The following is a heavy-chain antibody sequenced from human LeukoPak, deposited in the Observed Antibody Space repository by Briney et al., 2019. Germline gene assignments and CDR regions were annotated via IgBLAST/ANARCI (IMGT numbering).Heavy chain of an antibody. D-gene: IGHD6-19*01. J-gene: IGHJ5*02. V-gene: IGHV3-23*01. CDR2: ISTSGGGT. CDR3: AKARSGWAWFDP. Sequence: GGSLRLSCAASGFTFSSYVRSWVRQAPGKGLEWVSTISTSGGGTCYADSVKGRFTISRDNSKSTLYLQMNGLRAEDTAVYCCAKARSGWAWFDPWGQGTLVTVSS. CDR1: GFTFSSYV.